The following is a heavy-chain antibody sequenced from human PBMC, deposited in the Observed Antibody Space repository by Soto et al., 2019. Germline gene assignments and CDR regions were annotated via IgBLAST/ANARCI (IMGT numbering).Heavy chain of an antibody. CDR1: GDSISSSSYY. D-gene: IGHD3-22*01. CDR2: IYYSGST. Sequence: SDTLSLTCTVSGDSISSSSYYWGWIRQPPGKGLEWIGSIYYSGSTYYNPSLKSRVTISIDTSRIHFSLKLISVTAADTAVYFCVRQSYDSSDYFDYWGQGTLVTVSS. V-gene: IGHV4-39*01. CDR3: VRQSYDSSDYFDY. J-gene: IGHJ4*02.